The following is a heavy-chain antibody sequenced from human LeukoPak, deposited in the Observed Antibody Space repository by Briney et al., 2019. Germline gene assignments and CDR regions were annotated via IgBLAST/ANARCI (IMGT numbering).Heavy chain of an antibody. CDR2: IYYSGST. V-gene: IGHV4-59*08. J-gene: IGHJ4*02. CDR1: GGSISSYY. D-gene: IGHD3-22*01. Sequence: PSETLSLTCTVSGGSISSYYWSWIRQPPGKGLEWIGHIYYSGSTNYNPSLKSRVTISVDTSKNQFSLKLSSVTAADTAVYYCARHNHYDRSGYYYLDYWGQGTLVTVSS. CDR3: ARHNHYDRSGYYYLDY.